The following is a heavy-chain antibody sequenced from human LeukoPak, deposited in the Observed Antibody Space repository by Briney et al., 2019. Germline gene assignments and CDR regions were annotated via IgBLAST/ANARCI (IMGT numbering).Heavy chain of an antibody. CDR3: AKRGVVIRVILVGFHKEAYYFDS. V-gene: IGHV3-23*01. CDR2: ISDSGGRK. Sequence: GGSLRLSCAVYGLTLSSYGMRWVRQAPGKGVEWVAGISDSGGRKNYADSVKGRFTISRDNPKNTLYLQMNSLRGEDTAVYFCAKRGVVIRVILVGFHKEAYYFDSWGQGALVTVSS. J-gene: IGHJ4*02. D-gene: IGHD3-22*01. CDR1: GLTLSSYG.